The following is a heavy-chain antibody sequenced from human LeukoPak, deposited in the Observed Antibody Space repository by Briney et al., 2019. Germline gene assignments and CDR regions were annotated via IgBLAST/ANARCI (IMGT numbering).Heavy chain of an antibody. Sequence: GGSLRLSCAASGFTFSNYWMSWVRQAPGKGLEWVANIKQEGSEKYYVDSVKGRFTISRDNAKNSLYLQMNSLRAEDTAVYYCARSRWEPTFDYWGQGTLVTVSS. CDR2: IKQEGSEK. CDR3: ARSRWEPTFDY. J-gene: IGHJ4*02. CDR1: GFTFSNYW. D-gene: IGHD1-26*01. V-gene: IGHV3-7*01.